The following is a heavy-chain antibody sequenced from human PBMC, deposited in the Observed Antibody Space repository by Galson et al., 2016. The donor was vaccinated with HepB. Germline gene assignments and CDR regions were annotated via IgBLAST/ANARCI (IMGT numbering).Heavy chain of an antibody. Sequence: SETLSLTCTVSGGTISGYYWSWIRQPPGKGLEWIAYIYSSVSTNYNPSLKSRVTISIDASKNQFSLKLNSVTAAGTAVYFCARVVYAGYSILGYYFDSWGQGTLVTVSS. CDR1: GGTISGYY. J-gene: IGHJ4*02. D-gene: IGHD4-23*01. V-gene: IGHV4-4*08. CDR3: ARVVYAGYSILGYYFDS. CDR2: IYSSVST.